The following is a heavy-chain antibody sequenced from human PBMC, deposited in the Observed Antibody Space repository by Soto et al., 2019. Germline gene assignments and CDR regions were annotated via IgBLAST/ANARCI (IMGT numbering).Heavy chain of an antibody. CDR2: IIPMFGTA. CDR1: GDTFSSYA. CDR3: ARVGPADYDEHSVYVSPRDY. D-gene: IGHD3-22*01. Sequence: QVQLVQSGAEVKKPGSSVKVSCKASGDTFSSYAINWVRQAPGQGLEWMGGIIPMFGTANYAQKFKGRVTITAGESTSTVYRELSSLRSEDTAVYYCARVGPADYDEHSVYVSPRDYWGQGTLVTVSS. V-gene: IGHV1-69*01. J-gene: IGHJ4*02.